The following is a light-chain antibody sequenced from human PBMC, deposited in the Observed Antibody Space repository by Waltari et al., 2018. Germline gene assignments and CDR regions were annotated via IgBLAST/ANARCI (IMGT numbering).Light chain of an antibody. CDR2: GAS. Sequence: EIVLTQSPGIVSLSPGERTTLSCRASQSVSSSDLAWYQQKPGQAPRLLIYGASRRATGIPDRFSGAGSGTDFTLTISRLEPEDVAVYFCQQYGRPPFTFGPGTKVHI. V-gene: IGKV3-20*01. CDR3: QQYGRPPFT. J-gene: IGKJ3*01. CDR1: QSVSSSD.